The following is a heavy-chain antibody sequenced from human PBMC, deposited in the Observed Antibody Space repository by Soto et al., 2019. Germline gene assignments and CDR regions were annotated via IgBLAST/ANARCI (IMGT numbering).Heavy chain of an antibody. V-gene: IGHV1-69*02. Sequence: QVQLVQSGAEVKKPGSSVKVSCKASGGTFSSYTISWVRQAPGQGLEWMGRIIPILGIANYAQKFQGRVTITADKSTSTAYMELSSLRSEDTAVYYCARGASLATVLTPRGGWFDPWGQGTLVTVSS. J-gene: IGHJ5*02. D-gene: IGHD4-17*01. CDR2: IIPILGIA. CDR3: ARGASLATVLTPRGGWFDP. CDR1: GGTFSSYT.